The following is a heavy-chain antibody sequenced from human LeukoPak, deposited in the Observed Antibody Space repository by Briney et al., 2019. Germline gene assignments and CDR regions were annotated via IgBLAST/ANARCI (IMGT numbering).Heavy chain of an antibody. D-gene: IGHD3-16*02. J-gene: IGHJ4*02. V-gene: IGHV3-7*01. Sequence: PGGSLRLSCAASGFTFSSYWMGWVRQAPGKGLEWVANIKQDGSEKYYVDSVKGRFTISRDNAKNSLYLQMNSLRAEDTAVYYCARFRGGSYRPIFDYWGQGTLVTVSS. CDR3: ARFRGGSYRPIFDY. CDR2: IKQDGSEK. CDR1: GFTFSSYW.